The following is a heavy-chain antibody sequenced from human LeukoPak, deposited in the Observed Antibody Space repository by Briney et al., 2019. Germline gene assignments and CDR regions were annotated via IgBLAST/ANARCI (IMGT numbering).Heavy chain of an antibody. Sequence: GESLRLSCAASGFAFSSYSMNWVRQAPGKGLEWVSSISSSSSYIYYADSVKGRFTISRDNAKNSLYLQMNSLRAEDTAVYYCAREGYGDFGGYWGQGTLVTVSS. J-gene: IGHJ4*02. CDR1: GFAFSSYS. D-gene: IGHD4-17*01. CDR2: ISSSSSYI. CDR3: AREGYGDFGGY. V-gene: IGHV3-21*01.